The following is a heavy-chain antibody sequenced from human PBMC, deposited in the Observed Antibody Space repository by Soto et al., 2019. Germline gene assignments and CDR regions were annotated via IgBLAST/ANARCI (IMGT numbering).Heavy chain of an antibody. J-gene: IGHJ5*02. CDR1: GYRFTSYW. V-gene: IGHV5-51*01. CDR3: ARQLGHDYINNWFDP. CDR2: IYPGDSDA. Sequence: PGESLKISCKVSGYRFTSYWIAGVRQMPGKGLEWMGIIYPGDSDARYSPSFQGQVTISVDKSISTAYLQWSSLKASDTAIYYCARQLGHDYINNWFDPWGQGTLVTVSS. D-gene: IGHD4-4*01.